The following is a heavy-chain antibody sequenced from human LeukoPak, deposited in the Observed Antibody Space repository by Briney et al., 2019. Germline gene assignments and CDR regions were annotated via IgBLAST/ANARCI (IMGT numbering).Heavy chain of an antibody. Sequence: GGSLRLSCAASGFTFSNYGMQWVRQAPCKGLEWVAFIRYDGGNKYYADSVKGRFTISRDNSKNTLYLQMNSLRTEDTAVYYCAKDEVTRGYYYVDVWGKGTTVTVSS. CDR3: AKDEVTRGYYYVDV. D-gene: IGHD4-11*01. J-gene: IGHJ6*03. CDR2: IRYDGGNK. CDR1: GFTFSNYG. V-gene: IGHV3-30*02.